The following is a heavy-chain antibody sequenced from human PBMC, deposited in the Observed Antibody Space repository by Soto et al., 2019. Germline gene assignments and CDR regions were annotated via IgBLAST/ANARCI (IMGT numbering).Heavy chain of an antibody. CDR2: ISTDGSST. CDR3: ACAIGSSNPFDC. Sequence: EVQLVESGGGLVQPGGSLRLSCAATGFTFSTYWMHWVRQGPGKGLVWVSRISTDGSSTTYADSVKGRFTISRDNAKTTMYLHMDSLRAGDRAVYYCACAIGSSNPFDCWGQGSLVTVSS. CDR1: GFTFSTYW. J-gene: IGHJ4*02. V-gene: IGHV3-74*01. D-gene: IGHD2-2*01.